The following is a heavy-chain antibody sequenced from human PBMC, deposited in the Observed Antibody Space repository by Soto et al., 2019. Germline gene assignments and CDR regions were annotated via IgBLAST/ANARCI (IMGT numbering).Heavy chain of an antibody. V-gene: IGHV3-53*01. J-gene: IGHJ6*02. CDR3: ARGGLWPLDYYYGMDV. CDR1: GFTVSSNY. CDR2: IYSGGST. Sequence: GGSLRLSCAASGFTVSSNYMSWVRQAPGKGLEWVSVIYSGGSTYYADSVKGRFTISRGNSKNTLYLQMNSLRAEDTAVYYCARGGLWPLDYYYGMDVWGQGTTVTVSS. D-gene: IGHD2-21*01.